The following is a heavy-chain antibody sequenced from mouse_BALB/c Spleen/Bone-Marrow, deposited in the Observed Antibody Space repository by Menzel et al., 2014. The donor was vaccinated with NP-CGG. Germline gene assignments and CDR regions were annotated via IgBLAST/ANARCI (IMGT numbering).Heavy chain of an antibody. CDR2: IDPYNGGT. CDR3: ARSILGAMDY. CDR1: GYAFTSYN. D-gene: IGHD4-1*01. Sequence: EVHLVESGPELVKPGASVKVSCKASGYAFTSYNMYWVKQSHGKSLEWIGYIDPYNGGTSYNQKFKGKATLTVDKSSSTAYMHLNSLTSEDSAVYYCARSILGAMDYWGQGTSVTVSS. V-gene: IGHV1S135*01. J-gene: IGHJ4*01.